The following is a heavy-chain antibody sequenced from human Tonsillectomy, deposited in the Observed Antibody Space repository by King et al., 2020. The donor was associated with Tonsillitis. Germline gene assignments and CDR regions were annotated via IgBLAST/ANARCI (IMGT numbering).Heavy chain of an antibody. V-gene: IGHV3-9*01. CDR3: AKDSENSFGVVSYFDY. CDR1: GFTFDDYA. D-gene: IGHD3-3*01. J-gene: IGHJ4*02. Sequence: VQLVESGGGLVQPGRSLRLSCAASGFTFDDYAMHWVRQAPGKGLEWVSSISWSSDTIDYADSVKGRFTISRDNAKNSLYLQMNSLRPEDTALYYCAKDSENSFGVVSYFDYWGLGTLVTVSS. CDR2: ISWSSDTI.